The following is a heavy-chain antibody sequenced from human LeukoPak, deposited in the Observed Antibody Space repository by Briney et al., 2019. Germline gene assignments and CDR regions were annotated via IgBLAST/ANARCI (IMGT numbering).Heavy chain of an antibody. Sequence: PGGSLRLSCAASGFTFDDYAMDWVRQAPGKGLEWVSGISWNSGSIGYADSVKGRFTISRDNAKNSLYLQMNSLRAEDTALYYCAKDKGYDSSEGSIDYWGQGTLVTVSS. CDR1: GFTFDDYA. J-gene: IGHJ4*02. V-gene: IGHV3-9*01. CDR2: ISWNSGSI. CDR3: AKDKGYDSSEGSIDY. D-gene: IGHD3-22*01.